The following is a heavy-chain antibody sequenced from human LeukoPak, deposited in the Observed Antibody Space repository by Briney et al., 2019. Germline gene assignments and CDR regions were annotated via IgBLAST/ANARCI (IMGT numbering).Heavy chain of an antibody. Sequence: GESLKISCKGSEYTFTTYWIAWVRQMPGKGLEWMGIIYPGDFDTRYSPSFQGHVTISADKSISTVYLQWSSLKASDTAMYYCARTRGAFAGNGFDYRGQGTLVTVSS. J-gene: IGHJ4*02. CDR3: ARTRGAFAGNGFDY. CDR1: EYTFTTYW. CDR2: IYPGDFDT. D-gene: IGHD3-10*01. V-gene: IGHV5-51*01.